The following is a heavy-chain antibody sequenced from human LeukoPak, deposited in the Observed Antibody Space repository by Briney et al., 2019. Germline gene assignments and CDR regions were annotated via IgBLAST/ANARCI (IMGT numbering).Heavy chain of an antibody. V-gene: IGHV1-46*01. CDR3: ARSYYWNPSEL. Sequence: ASVKVSCKASGYTFTSYYMHWVRQAPGQGLEWMGIINPGGGSTSYAQKFQGRVTMTRDTSTSTVYMELSSLRSEDTAVYYCARSYYWNPSELWGRGTLVTVSS. J-gene: IGHJ2*01. CDR2: INPGGGST. CDR1: GYTFTSYY. D-gene: IGHD1-20*01.